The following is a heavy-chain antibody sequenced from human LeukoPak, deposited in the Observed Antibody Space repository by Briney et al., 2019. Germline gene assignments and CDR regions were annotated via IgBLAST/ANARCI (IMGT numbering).Heavy chain of an antibody. CDR3: AKSKTVTTEFDH. CDR2: ISWNSGSI. D-gene: IGHD4-17*01. Sequence: GGSLRLSCVASGFTFSRFWMSWVRQAPGKGLEWVSGISWNSGSIGYVDSVKGRFTISRDNAKNSLYLQMNSLRAEDMALYYCAKSKTVTTEFDHWGQGTLVTVSS. V-gene: IGHV3-9*03. J-gene: IGHJ4*02. CDR1: GFTFSRFW.